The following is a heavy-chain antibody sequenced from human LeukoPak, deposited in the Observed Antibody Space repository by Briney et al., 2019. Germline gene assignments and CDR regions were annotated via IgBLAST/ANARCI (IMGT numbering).Heavy chain of an antibody. CDR2: ISGSGGST. J-gene: IGHJ4*02. CDR1: GFTFSSYA. Sequence: GGSLRLSCAASGFTFSSYAMSWVRQAPGKGLEWVSAISGSGGSTYYADSVKGRFTISRDNSKNTLYLQMNSLRAEDTAVYYCARDYYFDSSGYLAVWGQGTLVTVSS. CDR3: ARDYYFDSSGYLAV. D-gene: IGHD3-22*01. V-gene: IGHV3-23*01.